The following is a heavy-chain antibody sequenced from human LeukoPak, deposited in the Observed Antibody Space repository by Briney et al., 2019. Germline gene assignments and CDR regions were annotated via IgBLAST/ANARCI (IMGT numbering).Heavy chain of an antibody. D-gene: IGHD3-10*01. J-gene: IGHJ4*02. CDR1: GFTFSKAW. V-gene: IGHV3-15*01. CDR2: IKSKTDGGTT. Sequence: GGSLRLSCEVSGFTFSKAWMSWVRQAPGKGLEWVGRIKSKTDGGTTDYAGPVKGRFTMSRDDSKNTLYLQMNSLKAEDTAVYYCTTADYYGSGSYSYWGQGTLVTVSS. CDR3: TTADYYGSGSYSY.